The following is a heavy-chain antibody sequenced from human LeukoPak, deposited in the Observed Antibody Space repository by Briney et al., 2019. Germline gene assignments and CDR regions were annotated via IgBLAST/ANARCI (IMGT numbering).Heavy chain of an antibody. D-gene: IGHD2-2*01. CDR2: MNPNSGNT. J-gene: IGHJ6*03. V-gene: IGHV1-8*01. CDR3: ARTPTVVVPTRGYYMDV. CDR1: GYTFTSYD. Sequence: ASVKVSCKASGYTFTSYDINWVRQATGQGLEWMEWMNPNSGNTGYAQKFQGRVTMTRSTSISTAYMELSSLRSEDTAVYYCARTPTVVVPTRGYYMDVWGKGTTVTVSS.